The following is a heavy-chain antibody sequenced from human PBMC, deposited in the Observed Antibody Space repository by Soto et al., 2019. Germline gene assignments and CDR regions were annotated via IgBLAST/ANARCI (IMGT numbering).Heavy chain of an antibody. Sequence: ASVKVSCKASDYTFTTYAINWVRQAPGQCLEWMGWINAGNGNTKYSQKFQGRVTMTTDTSTSTAYMELRSLRSEDTAVYYCGSKSHGLFWLDSWALGTLVTVSS. CDR1: DYTFTTYA. J-gene: IGHJ5*01. V-gene: IGHV1-18*04. CDR2: INAGNGNT. CDR3: GSKSHGLFWLDS.